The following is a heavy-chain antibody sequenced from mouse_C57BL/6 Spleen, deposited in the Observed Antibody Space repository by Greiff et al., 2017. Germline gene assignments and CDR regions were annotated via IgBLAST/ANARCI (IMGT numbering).Heavy chain of an antibody. J-gene: IGHJ4*01. CDR1: GFTFSDYG. CDR2: ISSGSSTI. CDR3: ERLGKLYYAMDY. D-gene: IGHD4-1*01. V-gene: IGHV5-17*01. Sequence: DVQLVESGGGLVKPGGSLKLSCAASGFTFSDYGMHWVRQAPEKGLEWVAYISSGSSTIYYADTVKGRFTISRDNAKNTRFLQMTSLRSEDTAMYYCERLGKLYYAMDYWGQGTSVTVSS.